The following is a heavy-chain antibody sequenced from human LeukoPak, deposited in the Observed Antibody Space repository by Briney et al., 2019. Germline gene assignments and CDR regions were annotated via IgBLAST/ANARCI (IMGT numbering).Heavy chain of an antibody. J-gene: IGHJ4*02. CDR1: GGSISSGGYY. CDR3: ARGRDGYNWASDY. D-gene: IGHD5-24*01. V-gene: IGHV4-31*03. CDR2: IYYSGST. Sequence: PSETLSLTCTVSGGSISSGGYYWSWIRQHPGMGLEWIGYIYYSGSTYYNPSLKSRVTISVDTSKNQFSLKLSSVTAADTAVYYCARGRDGYNWASDYWGQGTLVTVSS.